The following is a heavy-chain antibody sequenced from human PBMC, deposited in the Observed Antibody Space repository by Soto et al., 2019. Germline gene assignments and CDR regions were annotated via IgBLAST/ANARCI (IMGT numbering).Heavy chain of an antibody. V-gene: IGHV4-59*08. CDR1: GGSISSYY. J-gene: IGHJ4*02. CDR3: ASQWGYNFDY. CDR2: IYYSGST. D-gene: IGHD5-12*01. Sequence: QVQLQESGPGLVKPSETLSLTCTVSGGSISSYYWSWIRQAPGKGLEWIGYIYYSGSTNYNPSLKSRVTISVDTSKTQFALKLGSVTAAATAVYYCASQWGYNFDYWGQGTLVTVSS.